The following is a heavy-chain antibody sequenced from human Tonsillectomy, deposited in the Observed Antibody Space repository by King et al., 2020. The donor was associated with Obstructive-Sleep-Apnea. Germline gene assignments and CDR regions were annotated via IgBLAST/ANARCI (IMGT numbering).Heavy chain of an antibody. CDR3: AKDRITLVRGPFDS. CDR1: GFTFSSYA. CDR2: ISGSGGST. V-gene: IGHV3-23*04. J-gene: IGHJ4*02. D-gene: IGHD3-10*01. Sequence: VQLVESGGGLVQPGGSLRLSCAASGFTFSSYALSWVRQAPGKGLEWVSTISGSGGSTYYADSVKGRFTISRDNSKNTLFLQMNSLRAEDTATFYCAKDRITLVRGPFDSWGQGTLVTVSS.